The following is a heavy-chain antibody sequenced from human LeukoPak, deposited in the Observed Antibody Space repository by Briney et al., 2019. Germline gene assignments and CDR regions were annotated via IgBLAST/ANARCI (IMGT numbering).Heavy chain of an antibody. CDR2: IYYSGST. V-gene: IGHV4-34*01. Sequence: KASETLSLTCAGYGGSFCVYYWSWLRPPPGKGLEWIGSIYYSGSTYYNPSLKSRVTISVNTSKKQFSLKLSSVTAADTAVYYCARQKVVPDYWGQGTLVTVSS. J-gene: IGHJ4*02. D-gene: IGHD6-13*01. CDR1: GGSFCVYY. CDR3: ARQKVVPDY.